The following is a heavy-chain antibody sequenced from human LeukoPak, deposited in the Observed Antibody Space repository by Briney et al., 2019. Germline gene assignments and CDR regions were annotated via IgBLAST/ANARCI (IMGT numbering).Heavy chain of an antibody. V-gene: IGHV1-2*02. CDR3: ARDGLSAFWSGPSYYYYGMDV. J-gene: IGHJ6*02. CDR2: INPNSGGT. CDR1: GYTFTGYY. Sequence: ASVKVSCKASGYTFTGYYMHWVRQAPGQGLEWMGWINPNSGGTNYAQKFQGRVTMTRDTSISTAYMELSRLRSDDTAVYYCARDGLSAFWSGPSYYYYGMDVWGQGTTVTVSS. D-gene: IGHD3-3*01.